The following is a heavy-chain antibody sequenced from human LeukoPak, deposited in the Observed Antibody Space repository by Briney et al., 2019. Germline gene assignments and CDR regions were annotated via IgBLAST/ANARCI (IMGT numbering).Heavy chain of an antibody. Sequence: QKLQGRVTMTTDTSTSTAYMELSSLRSEDTAVYYCARDRSRRYGDYADYWGQGTLVTVSS. J-gene: IGHJ4*02. V-gene: IGHV1-18*01. CDR3: ARDRSRRYGDYADY. D-gene: IGHD4-17*01.